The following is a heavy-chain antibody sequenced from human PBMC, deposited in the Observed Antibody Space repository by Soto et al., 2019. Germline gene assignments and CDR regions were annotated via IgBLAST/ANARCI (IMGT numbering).Heavy chain of an antibody. D-gene: IGHD3-16*02. CDR1: GGSFSGYY. CDR2: IYYSGST. V-gene: IGHV4-30-4*08. Sequence: SETLSLTCAVYGGSFSGYYWSWIRQPPGKGLEWIGYIYYSGSTYYNPSLKSRVTISVDTSKNQFSLKLSSVTAADTAVYYCARVGEYDYVWGSYRYFDYWGQGTLVTVSS. J-gene: IGHJ4*02. CDR3: ARVGEYDYVWGSYRYFDY.